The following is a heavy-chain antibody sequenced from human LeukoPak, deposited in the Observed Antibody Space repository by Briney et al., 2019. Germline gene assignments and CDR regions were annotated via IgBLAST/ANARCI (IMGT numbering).Heavy chain of an antibody. CDR3: AAIRSYSDAFDI. CDR2: IYPGDSET. J-gene: IGHJ3*02. V-gene: IGHV5-51*01. Sequence: GESLKISCQGSGYSFTSFWIGWVRQMPGKGLEWMGIIYPGDSETRYTPSFQGQVTFSGGKSINTAYLQWSSLKASDTAIYYCAAIRSYSDAFDIWGQGTMVTVTS. CDR1: GYSFTSFW. D-gene: IGHD2-21*01.